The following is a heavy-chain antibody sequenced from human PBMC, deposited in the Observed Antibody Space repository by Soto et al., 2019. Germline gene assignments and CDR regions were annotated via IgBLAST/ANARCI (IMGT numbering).Heavy chain of an antibody. V-gene: IGHV3-15*07. D-gene: IGHD2-2*01. CDR3: ATTLEYCLSPTCYDYFHH. CDR2: IEHKTDGGTT. Sequence: EVQLVESGGGLVKPGESLRLSCAASGFTFSNAWMNWVRQAPGKGLEWVGRIEHKTDGGTTDYAAPVKGRFTISRDDSETTLYLQMNSLKTEDTAVYYCATTLEYCLSPTCYDYFHHWGQGTLVTVSS. J-gene: IGHJ1*01. CDR1: GFTFSNAW.